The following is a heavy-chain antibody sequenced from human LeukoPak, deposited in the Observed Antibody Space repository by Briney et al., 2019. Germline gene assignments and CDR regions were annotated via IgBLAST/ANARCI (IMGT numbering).Heavy chain of an antibody. V-gene: IGHV4-59*02. D-gene: IGHD6-19*01. CDR3: ARGRWLAPIDH. CDR1: GGFVSSYY. J-gene: IGHJ4*02. Sequence: PSETLSLTCTDSGGFVSSYYWSWIRQAPGKGMEWIGYIYYRAGTSYNPSLKSRVTISEDTSKNQVSLRLNSVTAADTAVYYCARGRWLAPIDHWGQGTLVTVSS. CDR2: IYYRAGT.